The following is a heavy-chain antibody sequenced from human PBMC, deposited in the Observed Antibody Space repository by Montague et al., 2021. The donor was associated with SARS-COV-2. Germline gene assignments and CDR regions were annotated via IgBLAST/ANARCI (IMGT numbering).Heavy chain of an antibody. CDR1: GFTSGDYQ. J-gene: IGHJ6*02. Sequence: SLRLSCAASGFTSGDYQMTWVRQAPGKGLQWVANINQDETAKTYVDSVKGRFTISRDNSKNTLYLQMNTLRAEDTAVYYCARDSSSGSDWYYYYGMDVWGQGTTVTVSS. V-gene: IGHV3-7*01. D-gene: IGHD6-13*01. CDR3: ARDSSSGSDWYYYYGMDV. CDR2: INQDETAK.